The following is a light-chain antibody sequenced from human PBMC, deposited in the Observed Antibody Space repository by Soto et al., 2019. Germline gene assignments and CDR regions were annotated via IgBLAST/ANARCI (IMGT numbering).Light chain of an antibody. J-gene: IGKJ2*03. CDR3: QQYGSPPFS. Sequence: DTVLTQSPGTLSLSPGEGANLSRRASQSVTSRFLAWYQQRPGQAPSLLIYGASNSAAGISDRFSGSGSGTDFTLTISRLEPEDFAVYFCQQYGSPPFSFGQGTKVDIK. CDR2: GAS. V-gene: IGKV3-20*01. CDR1: QSVTSRF.